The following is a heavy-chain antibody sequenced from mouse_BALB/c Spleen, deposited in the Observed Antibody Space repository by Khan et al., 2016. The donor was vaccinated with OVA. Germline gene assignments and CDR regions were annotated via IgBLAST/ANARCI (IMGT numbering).Heavy chain of an antibody. CDR1: GFSLTSYG. CDR2: IWAGGST. CDR3: ARYSGNYGWYFDV. D-gene: IGHD2-1*01. J-gene: IGHJ1*01. Sequence: QVQLKESGPAMVAPSQSLSITCPVSGFSLTSYGVHWVRQPPGKGLEWLGVIWAGGSTNYNSALMSRLRISKDNSKSQVFLKKNSLQTDDTAMYYCARYSGNYGWYFDVWGAGTTVTVSS. V-gene: IGHV2-9*02.